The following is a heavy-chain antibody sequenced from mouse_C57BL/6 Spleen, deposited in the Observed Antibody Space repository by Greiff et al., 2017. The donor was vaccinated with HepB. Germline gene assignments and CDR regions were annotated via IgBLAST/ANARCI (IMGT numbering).Heavy chain of an antibody. D-gene: IGHD2-1*01. CDR2: IYPGSGST. CDR1: GYTFTSYW. V-gene: IGHV1-55*01. CDR3: ARTGNYYAMDY. J-gene: IGHJ4*01. Sequence: QVQLQQPGAELVKPGASVKMSCKASGYTFTSYWITWVKQSPEQGLEWIGDIYPGSGSTNYNEKFKSKATLTVDTSSSTAYMQLSSLTSEDSAVYYCARTGNYYAMDYWGQGTSVTVSS.